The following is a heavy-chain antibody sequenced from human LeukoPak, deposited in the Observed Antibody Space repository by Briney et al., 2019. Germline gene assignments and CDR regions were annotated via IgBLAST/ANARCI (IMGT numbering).Heavy chain of an antibody. D-gene: IGHD2-2*01. CDR2: IKQDGSEK. J-gene: IGHJ5*02. V-gene: IGHV3-7*05. Sequence: GGALRLSCAASGFTFSGYEMNWVRQAPGKGLEWVANIKQDGSEKYYVDSVKGRFTISRDNAKNSLYLQMISLRAEDTAVYYCARGGAPYCSSTSCYEDRFDPWGQGTLVTVSS. CDR1: GFTFSGYE. CDR3: ARGGAPYCSSTSCYEDRFDP.